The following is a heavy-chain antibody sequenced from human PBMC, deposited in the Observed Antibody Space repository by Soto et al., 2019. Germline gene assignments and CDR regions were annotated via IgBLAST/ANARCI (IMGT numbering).Heavy chain of an antibody. V-gene: IGHV3-48*03. J-gene: IGHJ4*02. CDR2: IGRSGETI. CDR1: GFTFSSFE. Sequence: GGSLRLSGVGSGFTFSSFEMNWVRQTPGKGLEWLAYIGRSGETIYYADSVKGRFTISRDNAKRSLFLQMTGLRDEDTGIYYCARDSRGGAARRPTFYYWGRGTLVTVSS. CDR3: ARDSRGGAARRPTFYY. D-gene: IGHD6-6*01.